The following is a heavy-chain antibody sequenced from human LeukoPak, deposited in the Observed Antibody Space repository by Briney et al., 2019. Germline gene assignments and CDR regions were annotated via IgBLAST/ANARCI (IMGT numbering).Heavy chain of an antibody. Sequence: PGGSLRLSRAASGFTFSSYSMNWVRQAPGKGLLWVSRVDRDGNSPTYAGSVKGRFTISRDNAKNTVFLQMNSLRVDDTAIYYCVRDKKDIWGTLPSNYFDSWGQGTQVTVSS. J-gene: IGHJ5*01. D-gene: IGHD3-16*01. CDR1: GFTFSSYS. CDR3: VRDKKDIWGTLPSNYFDS. V-gene: IGHV3-74*03. CDR2: VDRDGNSP.